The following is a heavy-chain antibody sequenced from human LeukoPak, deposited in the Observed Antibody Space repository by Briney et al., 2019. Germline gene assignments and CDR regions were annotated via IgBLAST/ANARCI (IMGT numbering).Heavy chain of an antibody. CDR2: LYSNGRT. V-gene: IGHV3-53*01. CDR1: GFTVNSNY. Sequence: GGSLRLSCAASGFTVNSNYMNWVRQAPGKGLEWVSVLYSNGRTYYADSVKGRFTISRDTSKNTLYLQVNSLRAEDTAVYYCARGGGYYPIDYWGQGTLVTVSS. CDR3: ARGGGYYPIDY. J-gene: IGHJ4*02. D-gene: IGHD2-15*01.